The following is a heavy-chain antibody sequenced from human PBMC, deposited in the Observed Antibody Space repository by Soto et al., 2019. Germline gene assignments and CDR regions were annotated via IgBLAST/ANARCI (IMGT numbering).Heavy chain of an antibody. D-gene: IGHD3-10*01. CDR3: ARDLDGSVWFDP. J-gene: IGHJ5*02. CDR1: GGSISSYY. Sequence: PSETLSLTCTVSGGSISSYYWSWIRQPPGKGLEWIGYIYYSGSTNYNPSLKSRVTISVDTSKNQFSLKLSSVTAVDTAVYYCARDLDGSVWFDPWGQGTLVTVSS. V-gene: IGHV4-59*01. CDR2: IYYSGST.